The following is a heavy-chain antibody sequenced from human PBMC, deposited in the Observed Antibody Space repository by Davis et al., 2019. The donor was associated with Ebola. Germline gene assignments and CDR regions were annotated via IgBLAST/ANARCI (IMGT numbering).Heavy chain of an antibody. CDR1: GYTFNSHG. D-gene: IGHD5-24*01. J-gene: IGHJ6*02. Sequence: AASVKVTCKASGYTFNSHGISWVRQAPGQGLEWMGWISAYNGNTNYAQKLQGRVTMTTDTSTSTAYMELRSLRSEDTAVYYCARGRWKTDYYYYGMDVWGQGTTVTVSS. CDR2: ISAYNGNT. V-gene: IGHV1-18*01. CDR3: ARGRWKTDYYYYGMDV.